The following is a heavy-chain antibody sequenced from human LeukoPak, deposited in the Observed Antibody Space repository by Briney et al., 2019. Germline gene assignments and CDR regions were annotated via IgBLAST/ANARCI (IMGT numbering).Heavy chain of an antibody. CDR2: IFSSGTT. CDR3: ARAEYCSGGSCYSSPAYFQH. J-gene: IGHJ1*01. CDR1: GDSISSGNYY. D-gene: IGHD2-15*01. Sequence: PSETLSLTCTVSGDSISSGNYYWGWFRQPPERGLEWFGNIFSSGTTYYNPSLRSQVTMSVDTSKNQFSLKVTSVTAADTAVYYCARAEYCSGGSCYSSPAYFQHWGQGTLVTASS. V-gene: IGHV4-39*07.